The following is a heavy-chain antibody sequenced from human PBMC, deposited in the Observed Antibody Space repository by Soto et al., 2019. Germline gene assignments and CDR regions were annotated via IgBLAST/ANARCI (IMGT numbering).Heavy chain of an antibody. Sequence: GGSLRLSCAASGFNFSSYAMSWVRQAPGKGLEWVSAISGSGGSTYYADSVKGRFTISRDNSKNTLYLQMNSLRAEDTAVYYCAKLGLTGTQSRWFDPWGQGTLVTVSS. CDR3: AKLGLTGTQSRWFDP. CDR1: GFNFSSYA. J-gene: IGHJ5*02. D-gene: IGHD1-7*01. V-gene: IGHV3-23*01. CDR2: ISGSGGST.